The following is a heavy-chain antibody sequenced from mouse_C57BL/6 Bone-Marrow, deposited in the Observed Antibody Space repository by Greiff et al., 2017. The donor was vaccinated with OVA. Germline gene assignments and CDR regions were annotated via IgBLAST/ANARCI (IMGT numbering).Heavy chain of an antibody. D-gene: IGHD1-1*01. Sequence: EVQLVESGGGLVKPGGSLKLSCAASGFPFSDYGMHWVRQAPEKGLEWVAYISSGSSTISYADTVKGRFTLSRDNAKNTLFLQMTRLRSEDTAMYYCARRGGSSYEAMDYWGQGTSVTVSS. CDR1: GFPFSDYG. V-gene: IGHV5-17*01. J-gene: IGHJ4*01. CDR3: ARRGGSSYEAMDY. CDR2: ISSGSSTI.